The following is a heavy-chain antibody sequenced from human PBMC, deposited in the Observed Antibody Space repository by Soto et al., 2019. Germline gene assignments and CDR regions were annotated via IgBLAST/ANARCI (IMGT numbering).Heavy chain of an antibody. CDR3: ARSVWSGSNDNWFDP. Sequence: GGSLRVSCAASGFIFSSYGMHWGRQAPGKGLEWVAVIWYDGSNKYYADSVKGRFTISRDNSKNTLYLQMNSLRAEDTAVYYCARSVWSGSNDNWFDPWGQGTLVTVSS. CDR2: IWYDGSNK. CDR1: GFIFSSYG. D-gene: IGHD3-16*01. V-gene: IGHV3-33*01. J-gene: IGHJ5*02.